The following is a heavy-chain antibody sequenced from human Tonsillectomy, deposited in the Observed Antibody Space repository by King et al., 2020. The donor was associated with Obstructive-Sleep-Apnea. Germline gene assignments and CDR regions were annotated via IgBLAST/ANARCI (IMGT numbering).Heavy chain of an antibody. D-gene: IGHD3-22*01. Sequence: VQLQESGPGLVKPSETLSLTCTVSGGSISGYYWSWIRQPPGKGLEWIGYIYYSGSTNYNPSLKSRVTISVDTSKNQFSLKLSSVTAADTAVYYCARDYERDWFDPWGQGTLVTVSS. V-gene: IGHV4-59*12. CDR1: GGSISGYY. CDR3: ARDYERDWFDP. J-gene: IGHJ5*02. CDR2: IYYSGST.